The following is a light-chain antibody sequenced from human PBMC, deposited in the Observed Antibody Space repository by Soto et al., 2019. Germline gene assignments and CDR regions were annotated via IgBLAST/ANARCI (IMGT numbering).Light chain of an antibody. Sequence: DIQMTQSPSTLSASVGDRVTITCRATQRISSWLAWYQQKPGKAPKLLIYTASSLETGVSSRFSGGGSGTDFTLTISSLQPDSVATSFCHHCNPYPGTLGQGTKVEVK. CDR3: HHCNPYPGT. J-gene: IGKJ1*01. CDR2: TAS. V-gene: IGKV1-5*03. CDR1: QRISSW.